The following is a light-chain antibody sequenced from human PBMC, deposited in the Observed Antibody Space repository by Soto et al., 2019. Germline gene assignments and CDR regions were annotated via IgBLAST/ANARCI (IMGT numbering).Light chain of an antibody. Sequence: EIVLTQSPGTLSLSPGDRATLSCRARPSIASSYLAWYQQKPGQPPRLLLYRTFNRATGIPDRFNGSGSGTDFTLTISRLEPEDFAVYFCQQFSRPPLPFGGGTKVEI. CDR2: RTF. CDR1: PSIASSY. CDR3: QQFSRPPLP. J-gene: IGKJ4*01. V-gene: IGKV3-20*01.